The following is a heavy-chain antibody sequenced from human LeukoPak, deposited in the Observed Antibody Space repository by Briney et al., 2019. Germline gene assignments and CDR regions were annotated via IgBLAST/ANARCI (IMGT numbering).Heavy chain of an antibody. CDR3: ARDSRRDGYNIFDY. D-gene: IGHD5-24*01. J-gene: IGHJ4*02. V-gene: IGHV1-2*02. CDR1: GYTFAGNY. Sequence: GASVKVSCKASGYTFAGNYMHWVRQAPGQGLEWMGWINPNSGGTNYAQKFQGRVAMTRDTSISTAYMELSSLGSDDTAVYYCARDSRRDGYNIFDYWGQGTLVTVSS. CDR2: INPNSGGT.